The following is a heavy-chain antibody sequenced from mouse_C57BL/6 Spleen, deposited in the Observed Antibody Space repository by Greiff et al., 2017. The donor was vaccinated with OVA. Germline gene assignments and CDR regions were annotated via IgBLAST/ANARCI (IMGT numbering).Heavy chain of an antibody. CDR3: ARKGYYYGWYFDV. D-gene: IGHD1-1*01. J-gene: IGHJ1*03. CDR2: IYPGSGST. CDR1: GYTFTSYW. Sequence: QVQLQQPGAELVKPGASVKMSCKASGYTFTSYWITWVKQRPGQGLGWIGDIYPGSGSTNYNEKFKSKATLTVDTSSSTAYMQLSSLTSEDSAVYYCARKGYYYGWYFDVWGTGTTVTVSS. V-gene: IGHV1-55*01.